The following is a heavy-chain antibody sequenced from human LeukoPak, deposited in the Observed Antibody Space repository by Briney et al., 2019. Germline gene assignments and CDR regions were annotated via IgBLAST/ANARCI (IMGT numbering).Heavy chain of an antibody. CDR3: AKRGGSFIGYFDY. V-gene: IGHV3-30*02. CDR2: IRYDGSDK. D-gene: IGHD1-26*01. CDR1: GFTFSSYD. Sequence: GGSLRLSCAASGFTFSSYDMHWVRQAPGKGLEWVAFIRYDGSDKFYADSVKGRFTISRDNSMDTLYLHMNSLRADDTAVYYCAKRGGSFIGYFDYWGQGTLVTVSS. J-gene: IGHJ4*02.